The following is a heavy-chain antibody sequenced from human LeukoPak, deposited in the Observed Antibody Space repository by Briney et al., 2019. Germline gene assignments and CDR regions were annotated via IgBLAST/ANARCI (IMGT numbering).Heavy chain of an antibody. CDR3: ARGLADSRYYYYYYGMDV. CDR1: GGSISSYY. V-gene: IGHV4-34*01. CDR2: INHSGST. D-gene: IGHD2-21*01. Sequence: SETLSLTCTVSGGSISSYYWSWIRQPPGKGLEWIGEINHSGSTNYNPSLKSRVTISVDTSKNQFSLKLSSVTAADTAVYYCARGLADSRYYYYYYGMDVWGQGTTVTVSS. J-gene: IGHJ6*02.